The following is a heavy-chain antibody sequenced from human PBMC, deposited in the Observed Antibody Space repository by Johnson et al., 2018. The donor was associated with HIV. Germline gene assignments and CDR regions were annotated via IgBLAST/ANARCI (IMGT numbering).Heavy chain of an antibody. CDR1: GITFSSYA. D-gene: IGHD2-21*02. V-gene: IGHV3-30-3*01. CDR2: ISYDGSNK. CDR3: AGVTGADDAFDI. J-gene: IGHJ3*02. Sequence: QVQLVESGGGVVQPGRSLRLSCAASGITFSSYAMHWVRQAPGRGLECVTVISYDGSNKYYTDSVKGRFTISRDNSKNTLYLQMNSLRADDTAVYYCAGVTGADDAFDIWGQGTMVIVSS.